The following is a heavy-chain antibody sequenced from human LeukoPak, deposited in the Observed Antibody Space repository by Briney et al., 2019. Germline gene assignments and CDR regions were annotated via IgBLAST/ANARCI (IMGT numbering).Heavy chain of an antibody. V-gene: IGHV1-69*06. CDR2: IIPIFGTA. CDR1: GYTFTGYY. Sequence: SVKVSCKASGYTFTGYYMHWVRQAPGQGLEWMGGIIPIFGTANYAQKFQGRVTITADKSTSTAYMELSSLRSEDTAVYYCARDRNLDAFDIWGQGTMVTVSS. CDR3: ARDRNLDAFDI. J-gene: IGHJ3*02.